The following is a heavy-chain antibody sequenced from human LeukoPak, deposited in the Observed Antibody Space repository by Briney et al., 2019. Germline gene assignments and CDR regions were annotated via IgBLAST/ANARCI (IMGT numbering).Heavy chain of an antibody. CDR2: IKQDGSET. D-gene: IGHD3-22*01. J-gene: IGHJ4*02. CDR1: DFTFSSYW. CDR3: ARGVGYYIY. V-gene: IGHV3-7*01. Sequence: GGSLRLSCAASDFTFSSYWMTWVRQAPGKGLEWVANIKQDGSETYYVDSVKGRFTIFRDNAKNSLYLQMNGLRAEDTAVYYCARGVGYYIYWGQGTLVTVSS.